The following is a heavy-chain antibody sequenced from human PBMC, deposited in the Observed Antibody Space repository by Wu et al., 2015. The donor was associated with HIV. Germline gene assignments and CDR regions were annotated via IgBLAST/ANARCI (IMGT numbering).Heavy chain of an antibody. J-gene: IGHJ3*02. Sequence: QVRLVQSGAEVRKPGSSVKISCRVSGGTFSDNSITWVRQAPGHGLEWVGRILPMLETTEYAQKFQERVTITRDMSTSTAYMELSSLRSEDTAVYYCAADEEQLYAFDIWGQGTMVTVSS. CDR1: GGTFSDNS. V-gene: IGHV1-69*04. D-gene: IGHD6-6*01. CDR3: AADEEQLYAFDI. CDR2: ILPMLETT.